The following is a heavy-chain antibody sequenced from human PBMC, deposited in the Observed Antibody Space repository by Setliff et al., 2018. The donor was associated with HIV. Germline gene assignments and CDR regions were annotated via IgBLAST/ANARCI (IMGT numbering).Heavy chain of an antibody. CDR2: IFYTGST. CDR1: GGSISGHY. D-gene: IGHD2-2*01. V-gene: IGHV4-59*11. J-gene: IGHJ3*01. CDR3: ARHNCGTTACYGVVV. Sequence: SETLSLTCTVSGGSISGHYWSWIRQPPGKGLEWIAYIFYTGSTNYNPSLKSRVTISVDASKNQFFLKLSSMTAADTAVYYCARHNCGTTACYGVVVWGQGTMVTVSS.